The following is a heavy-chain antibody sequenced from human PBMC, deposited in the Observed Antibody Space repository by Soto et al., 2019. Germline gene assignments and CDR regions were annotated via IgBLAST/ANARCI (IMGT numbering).Heavy chain of an antibody. Sequence: SETLSLTCTVSGGSISSYYWSWIRQPPGKGLEWIGYIYYSGSTNYNPSLKSRVTISVDTSKNQFSLKLSSVTAADTAVYYCARALGYDYIWGSYGWFDPWGQGTLGTVSS. D-gene: IGHD3-16*01. CDR1: GGSISSYY. CDR2: IYYSGST. CDR3: ARALGYDYIWGSYGWFDP. V-gene: IGHV4-59*01. J-gene: IGHJ5*02.